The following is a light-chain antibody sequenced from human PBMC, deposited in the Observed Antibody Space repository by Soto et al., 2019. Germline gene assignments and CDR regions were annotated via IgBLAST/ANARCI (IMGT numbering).Light chain of an antibody. CDR1: QSVSSY. J-gene: IGKJ1*01. V-gene: IGKV3-11*01. CDR2: DAS. Sequence: EIVLTQSPATLSLSPGERATLSCRASQSVSSYLAWYQQKPGQAPRLLIYDASNRATGIPARFSGSGPGTAFTLTISSLEPEDFAVYYCQQRSNWPPWTFGQGTKVEIK. CDR3: QQRSNWPPWT.